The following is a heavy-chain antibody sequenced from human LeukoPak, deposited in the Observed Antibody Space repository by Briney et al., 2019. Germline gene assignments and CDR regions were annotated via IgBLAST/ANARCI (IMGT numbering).Heavy chain of an antibody. CDR1: GYTFTSSY. D-gene: IGHD1-1*01. Sequence: ASVKVSCKASGYTFTSSYMHWVRQAPGQGLEWMGIINPSSGTTSFAQKFQGRVTMTRDTSTSTVYMDLSSLRSEDTAVYYCARWTTTFLDYWGQGTLVTVSS. CDR3: ARWTTTFLDY. CDR2: INPSSGTT. J-gene: IGHJ4*02. V-gene: IGHV1-46*01.